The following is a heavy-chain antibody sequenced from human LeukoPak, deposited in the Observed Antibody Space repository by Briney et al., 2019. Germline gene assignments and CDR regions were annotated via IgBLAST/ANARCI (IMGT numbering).Heavy chain of an antibody. J-gene: IGHJ4*02. CDR2: IYYSGST. CDR1: GGSISSGGYY. CDR3: ARAGRRELPTLPFDY. D-gene: IGHD1-26*01. V-gene: IGHV4-31*03. Sequence: PSQTLPLTCTVSGGSISSGGYYWSWIRQHPGKGLEWIGYIYYSGSTYYNPSLKSRVTISVDTSKNQFSLKLSSVTAADTAVYYCARAGRRELPTLPFDYWGQGTLVTVSS.